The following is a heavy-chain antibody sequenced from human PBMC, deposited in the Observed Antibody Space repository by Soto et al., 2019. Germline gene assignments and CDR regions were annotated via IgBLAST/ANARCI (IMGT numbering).Heavy chain of an antibody. J-gene: IGHJ6*03. D-gene: IGHD6-13*01. CDR3: ARGANSRTLRDYYYYMDV. CDR1: GFPFSSYC. CDR2: IGTAGDT. V-gene: IGHV3-13*01. Sequence: PGGSLTLSCAASGFPFSSYCMHWVRQATGKGLEWVSAIGTAGDTYYPGSVKGRFTISRENAKNSLYLQMNSLRAGDTAVYYCARGANSRTLRDYYYYMDVWGKGTTVTVSS.